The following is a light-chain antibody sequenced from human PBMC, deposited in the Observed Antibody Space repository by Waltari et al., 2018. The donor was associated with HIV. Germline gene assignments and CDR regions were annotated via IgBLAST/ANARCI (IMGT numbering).Light chain of an antibody. J-gene: IGLJ2*01. CDR3: CSYAGTYTFVV. Sequence: QSALTQPRSLSGSPGLSVPISCTGTSIDIGSYHYVSLSQHHPGKAPNLILYDVSERPSGVPDRFSGSKSGNTASLTISGLQAEDEADYYCCSYAGTYTFVVFGGGTKLTVL. CDR2: DVS. V-gene: IGLV2-11*01. CDR1: SIDIGSYHY.